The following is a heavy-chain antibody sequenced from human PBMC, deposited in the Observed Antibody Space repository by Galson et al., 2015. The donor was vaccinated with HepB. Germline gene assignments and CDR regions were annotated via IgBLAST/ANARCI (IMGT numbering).Heavy chain of an antibody. V-gene: IGHV3-23*01. CDR2: ISGSGGST. Sequence: SLRLSCAASGFTFSSYAMSWVRQAPGKGLEWVSAISGSGGSTYYADSVKGRFTISRDNSKNTLYLQMNSLRAEDTAVYYCAKRPHYYDSSGDTDYWGQGTLVPVSS. CDR1: GFTFSSYA. J-gene: IGHJ4*02. CDR3: AKRPHYYDSSGDTDY. D-gene: IGHD3-22*01.